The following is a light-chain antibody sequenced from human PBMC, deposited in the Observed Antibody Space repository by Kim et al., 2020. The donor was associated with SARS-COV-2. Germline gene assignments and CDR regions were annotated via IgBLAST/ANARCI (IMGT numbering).Light chain of an antibody. V-gene: IGKV3-15*01. CDR3: QQYNNWPLT. J-gene: IGKJ1*01. CDR1: QSVNSN. Sequence: EIVMTQSPATLSVSPGDRATLSCRASQSVNSNLAWYQQKPGQAPRLLIYGASTRATGIPARFSGSGSGTEFTLTISSLPSEDFAVYYCQQYNNWPLTFGQGTKVDIK. CDR2: GAS.